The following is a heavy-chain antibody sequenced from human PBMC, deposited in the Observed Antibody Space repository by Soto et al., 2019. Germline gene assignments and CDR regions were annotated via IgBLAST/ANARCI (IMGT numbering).Heavy chain of an antibody. V-gene: IGHV3-15*01. CDR1: GFTFSNAW. CDR2: IKSKTDGGTT. D-gene: IGHD5-18*01. CDR3: TTGLLHTDSYYYYYYYYMDV. Sequence: GGSLRLSCAASGFTFSNAWMSWVRQAPGKGLEWVGRIKSKTDGGTTDYAAPVKGRFTISRDDSKNTLYLQMNSLKTEDTAVYYCTTGLLHTDSYYYYYYYYMDVWGKGTTVTVSS. J-gene: IGHJ6*03.